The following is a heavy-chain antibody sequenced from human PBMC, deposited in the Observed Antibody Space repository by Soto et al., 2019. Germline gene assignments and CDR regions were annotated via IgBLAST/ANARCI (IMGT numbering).Heavy chain of an antibody. V-gene: IGHV4-39*07. CDR1: GGSITSSSHF. J-gene: IGHJ5*02. CDR2: IYATGDT. D-gene: IGHD1-26*01. CDR3: VRDGTKNLRDRFEP. Sequence: SETLSLTCSASGGSITSSSHFWGWVRQPPGKGLEWIGRIYATGDTDYNPSLKSRISMSVDMSKKQFSLTLRYVTAADTAIYYCVRDGTKNLRDRFEPWGRGILVTVSS.